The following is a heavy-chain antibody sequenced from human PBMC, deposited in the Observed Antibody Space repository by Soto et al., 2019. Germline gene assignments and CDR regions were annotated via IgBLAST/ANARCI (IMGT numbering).Heavy chain of an antibody. CDR3: ARLYSSSWYGDY. Sequence: SETLSLTCTVSNGSISSSNYYWAWIRQPPGKGLEWIGSIYYSGTTYYKPSLKSRVTMSVDTSKNQFSLKLSSVTAADTAVYYCARLYSSSWYGDYWGQGTLVTVSS. CDR2: IYYSGTT. V-gene: IGHV4-39*01. J-gene: IGHJ4*02. D-gene: IGHD6-13*01. CDR1: NGSISSSNYY.